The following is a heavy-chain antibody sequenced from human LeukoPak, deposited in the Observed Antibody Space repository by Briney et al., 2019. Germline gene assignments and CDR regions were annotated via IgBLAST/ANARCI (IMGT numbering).Heavy chain of an antibody. D-gene: IGHD3-10*01. V-gene: IGHV1-2*02. J-gene: IGHJ4*02. Sequence: ASVKVSCKASGYTFTGYYMHWVRLAPGQGLEWMGWINPNSGGTNYAQKFQGRVTMTRDTSISTAYMELSRLRSDDTAVYYCARRYFGSGSYYTDYWGQGTLVTVSS. CDR3: ARRYFGSGSYYTDY. CDR1: GYTFTGYY. CDR2: INPNSGGT.